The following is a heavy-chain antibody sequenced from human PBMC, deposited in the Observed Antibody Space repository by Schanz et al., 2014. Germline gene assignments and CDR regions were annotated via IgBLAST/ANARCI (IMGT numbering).Heavy chain of an antibody. J-gene: IGHJ4*02. V-gene: IGHV3-23*01. CDR2: ISGSSENT. D-gene: IGHD3-10*01. Sequence: EMQLLGSGGGLAQPGGSLRLSCAASGFKFTDYAMTWVRQAPGKGLEWVATISGSSENTYYADSVKGRVTISRDNSRNTLFLQMRNLRADDTALYYCAKGKSEVRGIILDYWGQGTMVVVSS. CDR3: AKGKSEVRGIILDY. CDR1: GFKFTDYA.